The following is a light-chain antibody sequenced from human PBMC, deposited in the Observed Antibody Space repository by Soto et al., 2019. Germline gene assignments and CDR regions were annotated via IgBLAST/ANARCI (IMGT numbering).Light chain of an antibody. CDR2: AAA. V-gene: IGKV3-20*01. CDR1: VSGYINS. Sequence: EIVLTQSPGTLSLSPGESATLSCTASVSGYINSFALYYPKPGQPPRLLIYAAATRATGIPDRFSSSGSGTDLVLSINRLEVDDSGMYYYQQYGATPFTFGPGTSVDIQ. CDR3: QQYGATPFT. J-gene: IGKJ3*01.